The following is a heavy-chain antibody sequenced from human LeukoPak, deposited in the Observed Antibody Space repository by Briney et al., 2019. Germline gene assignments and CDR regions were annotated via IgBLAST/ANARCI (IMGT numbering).Heavy chain of an antibody. CDR1: GFTFSSYE. Sequence: GGSLRLSCAASGFTFSSYEMNWVRQAPGKGLVWVSRINGDGSYTNYADSVKGRFTISRDNARNTLYLQMNSLRVEDTALYYCARGNYHDSWGQGTLVTVSS. CDR3: ARGNYHDS. J-gene: IGHJ4*02. CDR2: INGDGSYT. V-gene: IGHV3-74*01.